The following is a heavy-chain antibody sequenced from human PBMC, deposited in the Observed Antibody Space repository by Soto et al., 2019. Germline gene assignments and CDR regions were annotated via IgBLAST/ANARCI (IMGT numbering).Heavy chain of an antibody. V-gene: IGHV4-39*01. CDR2: IYYSGST. Sequence: HLQLQESGPGLVKPSETLSLTCTVSGGSISSSGDYGGWIRQPPGKGLEWIGSIYYSGSTYYNPSLKSRVTISVDTSKNQFSMKLSSVTAADTAVYYCASSTSWFTSSDYWGQGTLVTVSS. CDR1: GGSISSSGDY. J-gene: IGHJ4*02. D-gene: IGHD6-13*01. CDR3: ASSTSWFTSSDY.